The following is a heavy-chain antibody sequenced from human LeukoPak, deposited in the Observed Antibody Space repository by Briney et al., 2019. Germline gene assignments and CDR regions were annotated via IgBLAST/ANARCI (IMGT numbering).Heavy chain of an antibody. CDR2: IRYDGSNK. Sequence: PGGSLRLSCAVSGFTFSNYGMHWVRQAPGKGLEWVTFIRYDGSNKDYAESVKGRFTISRDNSKNTLSLQMNSLRAEDTAVYYCARVKAIFGVPYYGPLDYWGQGTLVTVSS. CDR3: ARVKAIFGVPYYGPLDY. D-gene: IGHD3-3*01. V-gene: IGHV3-30*02. CDR1: GFTFSNYG. J-gene: IGHJ4*02.